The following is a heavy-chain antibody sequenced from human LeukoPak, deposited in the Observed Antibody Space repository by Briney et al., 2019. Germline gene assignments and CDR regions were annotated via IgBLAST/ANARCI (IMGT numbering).Heavy chain of an antibody. V-gene: IGHV3-23*01. Sequence: GGSLRLSCAASGFTFSSYAMSWVRQAPGKGLEWVSAISGSGGSTYYADSVKGRFTISRDNSKNTLYLQMNSLRAEDTAVYYRAKEGCSSTSCYAYYFDYWGQGTLVTVSS. CDR1: GFTFSSYA. J-gene: IGHJ4*02. CDR2: ISGSGGST. CDR3: AKEGCSSTSCYAYYFDY. D-gene: IGHD2-2*01.